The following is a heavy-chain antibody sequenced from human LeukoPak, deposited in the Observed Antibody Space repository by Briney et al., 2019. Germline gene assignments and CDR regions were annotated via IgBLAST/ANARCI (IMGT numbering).Heavy chain of an antibody. J-gene: IGHJ2*01. Sequence: GGSLRLSCAASGFTFSSYSMNWVRQAPGKGLEWVSSISSSSSYTYYADSVKGRFTISRDNAKNSLYLQMNSLRAEDTAVYYCARLHSSSWFLWYFDLWGRGTLVTVSS. CDR3: ARLHSSSWFLWYFDL. CDR1: GFTFSSYS. D-gene: IGHD6-13*01. V-gene: IGHV3-21*01. CDR2: ISSSSSYT.